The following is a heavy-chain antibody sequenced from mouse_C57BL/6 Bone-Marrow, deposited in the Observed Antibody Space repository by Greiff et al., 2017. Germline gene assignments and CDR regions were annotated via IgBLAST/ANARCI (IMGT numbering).Heavy chain of an antibody. CDR2: ISDGGSYT. Sequence: EVHLVESGGGLVKPGGSLKLSCAASGFTFSSYAMSWVRQTPEKRLEWVATISDGGSYTYYPDNVKGRFTISRDNAKNNLYLQMSHLKSEDTAMYYCARALRRGFYYAMDYWGQGTSVTVSS. D-gene: IGHD2-12*01. CDR3: ARALRRGFYYAMDY. CDR1: GFTFSSYA. V-gene: IGHV5-4*01. J-gene: IGHJ4*01.